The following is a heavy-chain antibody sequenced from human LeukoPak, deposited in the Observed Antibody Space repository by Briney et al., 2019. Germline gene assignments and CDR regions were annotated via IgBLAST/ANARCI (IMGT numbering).Heavy chain of an antibody. V-gene: IGHV4-59*01. D-gene: IGHD2-15*01. CDR3: ARGTGGSPQTGFLDY. CDR1: GGSITSYY. Sequence: SETLSLTCTVSGGSITSYYWNWIRQPPGKGLQWIGYVYYTGSTNYNPSLKSRVTISVDTSKNQFSLKLTSVTAADTAVYYCARGTGGSPQTGFLDYWGQGTLVTVSS. CDR2: VYYTGST. J-gene: IGHJ4*02.